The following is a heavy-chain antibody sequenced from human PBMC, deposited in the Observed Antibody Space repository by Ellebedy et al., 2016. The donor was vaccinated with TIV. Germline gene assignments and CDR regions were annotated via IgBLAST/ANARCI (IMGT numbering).Heavy chain of an antibody. V-gene: IGHV3-23*01. CDR2: ISGSGDDT. CDR3: ARDAAGNGGKLDY. D-gene: IGHD4-23*01. J-gene: IGHJ4*02. Sequence: GESLKISCAASGFSFRTYAMSWVRQAPGKGLEWVSSISGSGDDTYYADSVKGRFIISRDNSKNTLYLQMNSLRAEDTAVYYCARDAAGNGGKLDYWGQGALVTVSS. CDR1: GFSFRTYA.